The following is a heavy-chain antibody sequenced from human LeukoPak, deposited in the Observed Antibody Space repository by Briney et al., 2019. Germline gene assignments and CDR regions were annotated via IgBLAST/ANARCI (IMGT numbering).Heavy chain of an antibody. CDR3: ARDGASMVVAATERFTWFDP. D-gene: IGHD2-15*01. V-gene: IGHV3-30-3*01. J-gene: IGHJ5*02. CDR2: ISYDGSNK. CDR1: GFTFSSYA. Sequence: PGRSLRLSCAASGFTFSSYAMHWVRQAPGKGLEWVAVISYDGSNKYYADSVKGRFTISRDNSKNTLYLQTNSPRAEDPAVYYCARDGASMVVAATERFTWFDPSGQGTLVTVSS.